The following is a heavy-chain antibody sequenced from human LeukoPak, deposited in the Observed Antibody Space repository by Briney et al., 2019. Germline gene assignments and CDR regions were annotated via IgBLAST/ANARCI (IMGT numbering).Heavy chain of an antibody. CDR1: GFTFSTYA. CDR3: ARAYHDFWSGYFPLDPFDY. D-gene: IGHD3-3*01. Sequence: GRSLRLSCAASGFTFSTYAIHWVRQAPGKGLEWVAVISYDGSNKYYADSVKGRFTISRDNSKNTLYLQMNSLGAEDTAVYYCARAYHDFWSGYFPLDPFDYWGQGTLVTVSS. J-gene: IGHJ4*02. V-gene: IGHV3-30-3*01. CDR2: ISYDGSNK.